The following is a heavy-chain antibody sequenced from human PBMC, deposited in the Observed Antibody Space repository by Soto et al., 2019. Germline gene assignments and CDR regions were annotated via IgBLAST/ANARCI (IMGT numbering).Heavy chain of an antibody. CDR1: GFRFDDYR. J-gene: IGHJ6*02. CDR3: TKETGVALKYGMDG. CDR2: ITWDGISA. D-gene: IGHD7-27*01. Sequence: GSLRLSCAASGFRFDDYRMHWVRQGPGKGLEWLCFITWDGISAYYADSVRGRFIISRDNTKNSVNLQMNSLRPEDTGLYYCTKETGVALKYGMDGWGQGTTVTVSS. V-gene: IGHV3-43*01.